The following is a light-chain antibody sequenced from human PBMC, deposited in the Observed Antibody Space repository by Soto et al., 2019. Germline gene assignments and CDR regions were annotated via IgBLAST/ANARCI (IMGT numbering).Light chain of an antibody. CDR1: SSDVGGYNY. J-gene: IGLJ3*02. Sequence: QSALTQPASVSGSPGQSIAISCTGTSSDVGGYNYVSWYQQHPGKAPKLMIYDVNNRPSGVSNRFSGSKSDNTASLTISGLQAEDEADYYCSSYTSSSTRVFGGGTKLTVL. CDR3: SSYTSSSTRV. V-gene: IGLV2-14*01. CDR2: DVN.